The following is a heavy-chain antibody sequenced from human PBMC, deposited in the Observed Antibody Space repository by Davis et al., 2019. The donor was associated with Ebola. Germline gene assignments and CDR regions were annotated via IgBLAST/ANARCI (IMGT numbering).Heavy chain of an antibody. D-gene: IGHD3-9*01. Sequence: ASVKVSCKSSGYTFTSYVLVWVRQAPGLGLEWMGWISGFNTNTNFAQKFQGRVTVSKDTSTNTAYMDLRSLTSDDTAIYCCARAPNYDVLTGTSSYYFDYWGQGTLVTVSS. CDR2: ISGFNTNT. CDR3: ARAPNYDVLTGTSSYYFDY. J-gene: IGHJ4*02. CDR1: GYTFTSYV. V-gene: IGHV1-18*04.